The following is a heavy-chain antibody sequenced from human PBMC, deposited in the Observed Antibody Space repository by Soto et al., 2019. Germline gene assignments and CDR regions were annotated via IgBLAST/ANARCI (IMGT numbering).Heavy chain of an antibody. Sequence: EVQVLESGGGLVQPGGSLRLSCAASGFTFSSNGMNWVRQAPGQGLEWVSGIRSDGDTTYNEDSVKGRFTVSRDTSKDTLYLQMDRLRVQETPRYYCANGKGVGATPDGANCWGQGTLVTVSS. J-gene: IGHJ4*02. CDR1: GFTFSSNG. CDR3: ANGKGVGATPDGANC. D-gene: IGHD1-26*01. V-gene: IGHV3-23*01. CDR2: IRSDGDTT.